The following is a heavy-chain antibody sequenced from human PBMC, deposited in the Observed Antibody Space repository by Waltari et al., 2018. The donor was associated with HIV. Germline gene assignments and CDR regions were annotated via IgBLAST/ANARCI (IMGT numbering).Heavy chain of an antibody. D-gene: IGHD2-2*02. Sequence: EVQLVESGGGLVKPGGSLRLSCAASGFTFSSYSMNWVRQAPGKGLEWGSSISSMSSYIYYADSVKGRFTISRDNAKNSLYLQMNSLRAEDTAVYYCARGYCSSTSCYTAFIDYWGQGTLVTVSS. J-gene: IGHJ4*02. V-gene: IGHV3-21*01. CDR1: GFTFSSYS. CDR2: ISSMSSYI. CDR3: ARGYCSSTSCYTAFIDY.